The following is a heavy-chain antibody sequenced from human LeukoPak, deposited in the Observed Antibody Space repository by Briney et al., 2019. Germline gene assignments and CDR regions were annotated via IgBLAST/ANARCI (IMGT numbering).Heavy chain of an antibody. Sequence: GGSLRLSCAASGFTVTDNMSWVRQAPGKGLEWVSVMYSGGSTYYADSVKGRFTISRDKSKNTLYLQMNSLRLEDTAVYYCARYPQPGIYNWFDPWGQGTLVTVSS. CDR1: GFTVTDN. D-gene: IGHD3-10*01. CDR3: ARYPQPGIYNWFDP. J-gene: IGHJ5*02. V-gene: IGHV3-66*01. CDR2: MYSGGST.